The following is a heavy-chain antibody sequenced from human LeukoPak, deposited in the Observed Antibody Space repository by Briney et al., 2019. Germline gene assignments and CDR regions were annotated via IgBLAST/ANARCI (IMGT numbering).Heavy chain of an antibody. CDR1: EFTFSSYW. D-gene: IGHD3-22*01. Sequence: GGSLRLSCEASEFTFSSYWMHWVRQAPGKGLVWVSRINSDGRTTIYADSVKGRFTISRDNAKNTLYLQMNSLRAQDTAVYYCAREGYYDSSGYSIRFSYWGQGTLVTVSS. J-gene: IGHJ4*02. CDR3: AREGYYDSSGYSIRFSY. CDR2: INSDGRTT. V-gene: IGHV3-74*01.